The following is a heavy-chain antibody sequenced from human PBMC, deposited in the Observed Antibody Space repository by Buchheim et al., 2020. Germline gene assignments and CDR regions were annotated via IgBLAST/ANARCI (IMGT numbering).Heavy chain of an antibody. CDR1: GGSISSSSYY. CDR2: IYYSGST. J-gene: IGHJ4*02. V-gene: IGHV4-39*07. CDR3: ASLYYYDSSGYYNPYYFDY. D-gene: IGHD3-22*01. Sequence: QLQLQESGPGLVKPSETLSLTCTVSGGSISSSSYYWGWIRQPPGKGLEWIGRIYYSGSTYYNPSLKSRVTISVDTYKNKFSLKLSSVTAADTAVYYCASLYYYDSSGYYNPYYFDYWGQGTL.